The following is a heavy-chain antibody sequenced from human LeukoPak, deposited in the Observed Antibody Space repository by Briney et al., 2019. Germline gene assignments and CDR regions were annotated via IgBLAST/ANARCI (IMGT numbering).Heavy chain of an antibody. J-gene: IGHJ6*02. CDR3: ARDLFDQYYYGMDV. CDR1: GFTFSSYS. CDR2: ISSSSSYI. D-gene: IGHD2-21*01. V-gene: IGHV3-21*01. Sequence: GGSLRLSCAASGFTFSSYSMNWVRQAPGKGLEWVSSISSSSSYIYYADSVKGRFTISRDNAKNSLYLQMNSLRAEDTAVYYCARDLFDQYYYGMDVWGQGTTVTVSS.